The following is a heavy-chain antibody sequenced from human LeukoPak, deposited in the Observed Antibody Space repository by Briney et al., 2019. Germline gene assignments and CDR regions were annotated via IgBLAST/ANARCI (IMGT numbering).Heavy chain of an antibody. CDR3: AKEYCGGSGYEDYFDY. CDR1: GFTFRTYG. D-gene: IGHD2-21*01. V-gene: IGHV3-30*18. J-gene: IGHJ4*02. CDR2: ISYDGGTK. Sequence: GGSLRLSCAAFGFTFRTYGIHWVRQAPGKGLEWVAVISYDGGTKYYADSVKDRFTISRDNSKNTLSLQMNSLRTEDTAVYYCAKEYCGGSGYEDYFDYWGQGTLVTVSS.